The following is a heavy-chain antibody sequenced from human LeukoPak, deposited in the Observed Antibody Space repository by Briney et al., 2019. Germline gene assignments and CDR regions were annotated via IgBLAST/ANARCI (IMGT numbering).Heavy chain of an antibody. CDR2: IYYSGST. J-gene: IGHJ1*01. V-gene: IGHV4-39*01. D-gene: IGHD2-2*01. CDR1: GGSISSSNYY. Sequence: NTSETLSLTCIVSGGSISSSNYYWGWIRQPPGKGLEWIGNIYYSGSTYYNPSLKSRVTISVDTSKNQFSLKLNSVTAADTAVYYCARSYCSSTSCYAGGYFQHWGQGTLVTVSS. CDR3: ARSYCSSTSCYAGGYFQH.